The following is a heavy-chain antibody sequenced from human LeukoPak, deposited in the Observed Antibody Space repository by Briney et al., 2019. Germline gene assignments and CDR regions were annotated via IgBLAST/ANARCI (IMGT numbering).Heavy chain of an antibody. CDR2: IIPILGVA. CDR3: ARDQGDSSSWYDEPWAGENWFDP. J-gene: IGHJ5*02. CDR1: GGTFSSYT. Sequence: SVKVSCKASGGTFSSYTISWVRQAPGQGLEWMGRIIPILGVANYAQKFQGRVTITADKSTSTAYMELSSLRSEDTAVYYCARDQGDSSSWYDEPWAGENWFDPWGQGTLVTVSS. D-gene: IGHD6-13*01. V-gene: IGHV1-69*04.